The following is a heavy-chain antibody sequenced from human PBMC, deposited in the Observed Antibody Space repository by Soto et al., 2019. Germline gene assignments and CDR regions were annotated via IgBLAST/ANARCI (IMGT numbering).Heavy chain of an antibody. J-gene: IGHJ4*02. V-gene: IGHV4-34*01. CDR2: INHSGST. CDR3: ARVTGAGSSGWHRVDRLPAPQFDY. Sequence: VYGGSFSGYYWSWIRQPPGKGLEWIGEINHSGSTNYNPSLKSRVTISVDTSKNQFSLKLSSVTAADTAVYYCARVTGAGSSGWHRVDRLPAPQFDYWGQGTLVTVSS. CDR1: GGSFSGYY. D-gene: IGHD6-19*01.